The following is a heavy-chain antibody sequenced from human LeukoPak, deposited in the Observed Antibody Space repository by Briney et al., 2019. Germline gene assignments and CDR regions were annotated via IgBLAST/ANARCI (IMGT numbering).Heavy chain of an antibody. Sequence: SETMSLTCTVSGGSISSYYWSWIRQPPGTGLEWIGYIYYSGSTNYNPSLKSRVTISVDTSKNQFSLKLSSVTAADTAVYYCARAAGFGELWDYWGQGTLVTVSS. CDR1: GGSISSYY. D-gene: IGHD3-10*01. V-gene: IGHV4-59*01. J-gene: IGHJ4*02. CDR2: IYYSGST. CDR3: ARAAGFGELWDY.